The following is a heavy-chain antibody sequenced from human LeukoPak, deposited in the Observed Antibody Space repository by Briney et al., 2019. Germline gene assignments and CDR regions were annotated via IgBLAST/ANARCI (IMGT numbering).Heavy chain of an antibody. V-gene: IGHV3-11*01. CDR1: GFTFSDYY. D-gene: IGHD3-16*02. Sequence: GGSLRLSCAASGFTFSDYYMSWIRQAPGKGLEWVSYISSSGSTIYCAGSVKGRFTISRDNAKNSLYLQMNSLRAEDTAVYYCAREKPLYDYVWGSYLDYWGQGTLVTVSS. J-gene: IGHJ4*02. CDR3: AREKPLYDYVWGSYLDY. CDR2: ISSSGSTI.